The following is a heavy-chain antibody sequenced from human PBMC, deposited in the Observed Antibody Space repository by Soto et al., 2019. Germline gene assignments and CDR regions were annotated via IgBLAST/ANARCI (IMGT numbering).Heavy chain of an antibody. CDR2: ISYDGSNK. V-gene: IGHV3-30*18. CDR1: GFTFSSYG. D-gene: IGHD4-17*01. J-gene: IGHJ4*02. CDR3: AKTLTTVVTPSLDY. Sequence: QVQLVESGGGVVQPGRSLRLSCAASGFTFSSYGMHWVRQAPGKGLEWVAVISYDGSNKYYADSVKGRFTISRDNSKNTLYLQMNSLRAEDTAVYYCAKTLTTVVTPSLDYWGQGTLVTVSS.